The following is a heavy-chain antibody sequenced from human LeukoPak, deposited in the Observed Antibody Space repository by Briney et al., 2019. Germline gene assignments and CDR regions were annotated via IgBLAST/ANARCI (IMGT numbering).Heavy chain of an antibody. CDR2: IYYSGST. V-gene: IGHV4-39*07. D-gene: IGHD4-17*01. CDR1: GGSISSSSYY. CDR3: AREREGPYGYLDY. J-gene: IGHJ4*02. Sequence: SETLSLTCTVSGGSISSSSYYWGWIRQPPGKGLEWIGSIYYSGSTNYNPSLKSRVTISVDTSKNQFSLKLSSVTAADTAVYYCAREREGPYGYLDYWGQGTLVTVSS.